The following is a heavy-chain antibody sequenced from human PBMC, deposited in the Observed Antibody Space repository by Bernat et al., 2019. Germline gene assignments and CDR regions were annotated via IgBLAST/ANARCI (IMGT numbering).Heavy chain of an antibody. Sequence: EVQLVESGGGLIQPGGSLRLSCAASGFTVSSNYMSWVRQAPGKGLEWVSVIYSGGSTYYADSVKGRFTISRDNSKNTLYLQMNSLRAEDTAVYYCAKSGGATSYYYYYGMDVWGQGTTVTVSS. CDR3: AKSGGATSYYYYYGMDV. V-gene: IGHV3-53*01. J-gene: IGHJ6*02. CDR1: GFTVSSNY. CDR2: IYSGGST. D-gene: IGHD1-26*01.